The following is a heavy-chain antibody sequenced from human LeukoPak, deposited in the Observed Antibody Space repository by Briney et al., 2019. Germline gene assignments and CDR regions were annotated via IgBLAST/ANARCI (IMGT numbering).Heavy chain of an antibody. D-gene: IGHD4-17*01. Sequence: SETLSLTCTVSGGSISSYYWSWIRQPPGKGLEWIGYIYYSGSTNYNPSLKSRVTISVDKSKNQFSLKLSSVTAADTAVYYCASSLRTVTFYFDYWGQGTLVTVSS. CDR3: ASSLRTVTFYFDY. V-gene: IGHV4-59*12. CDR2: IYYSGST. CDR1: GGSISSYY. J-gene: IGHJ4*02.